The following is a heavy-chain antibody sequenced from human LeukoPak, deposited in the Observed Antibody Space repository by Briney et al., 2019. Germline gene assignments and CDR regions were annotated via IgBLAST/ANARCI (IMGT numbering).Heavy chain of an antibody. D-gene: IGHD6-6*01. J-gene: IGHJ4*02. CDR3: ARDLRTYSSSSGGFDY. CDR1: GDSVSSNSAA. V-gene: IGHV6-1*01. CDR2: TYYRSKWYN. Sequence: SQTLSLTCAISGDSVSSNSAAWDWIRQSPSRGLEWLGRTYYRSKWYNDYAVSVKSRITINPDTSKNQFSLQLNSVTPEDTAVYYCARDLRTYSSSSGGFDYWGQGTLVTVSS.